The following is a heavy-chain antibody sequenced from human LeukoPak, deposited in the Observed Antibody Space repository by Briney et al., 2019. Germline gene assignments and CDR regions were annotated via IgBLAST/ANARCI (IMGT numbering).Heavy chain of an antibody. CDR1: GYSFTTYW. D-gene: IGHD2-2*01. J-gene: IGHJ4*02. CDR2: IYPGDSDT. Sequence: GESLKISCQGSGYSFTTYWIGWVRQMPGKGLEWMGIIYPGDSDTRYSPSFQGQVTISADKSISTAYLQWSSLKASDTAMYYCARLVSRGYCSSTSCPLVNWGQGTLVTVSS. V-gene: IGHV5-51*01. CDR3: ARLVSRGYCSSTSCPLVN.